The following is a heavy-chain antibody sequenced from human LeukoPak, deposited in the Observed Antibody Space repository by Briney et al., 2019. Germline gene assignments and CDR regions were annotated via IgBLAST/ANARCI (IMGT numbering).Heavy chain of an antibody. V-gene: IGHV4-4*07. CDR2: IYTRGST. J-gene: IGHJ4*02. D-gene: IGHD5-18*01. Sequence: SETLSLTCNVSGGSISSYFWSWIRQPAGKGLEWIGRIYTRGSTNYNPSLKSRVTMSVDTSKNQFSLKLSSVTAADTAVYYCARGTGGYSYGYLQTDWGQGTLVTVSS. CDR3: ARGTGGYSYGYLQTD. CDR1: GGSISSYF.